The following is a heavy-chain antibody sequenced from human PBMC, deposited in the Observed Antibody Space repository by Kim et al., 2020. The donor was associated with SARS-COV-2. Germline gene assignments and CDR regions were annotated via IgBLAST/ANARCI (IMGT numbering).Heavy chain of an antibody. J-gene: IGHJ4*02. V-gene: IGHV4-59*01. D-gene: IGHD5-18*01. CDR2: IYYSGST. CDR3: ASGSRDTAIAY. Sequence: SETLSLTCTVSGGSISSYYWSWIRQPPGKGLEWIGYIYYSGSTNYNPSLKSRVTISVDTSKNQFSLKLSSVTAADTAVYYCASGSRDTAIAYWGQGTLVT. CDR1: GGSISSYY.